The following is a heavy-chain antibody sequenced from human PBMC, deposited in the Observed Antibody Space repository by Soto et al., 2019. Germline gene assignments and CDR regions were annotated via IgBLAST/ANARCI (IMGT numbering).Heavy chain of an antibody. Sequence: PSETLSLTCTVSGGSISSYYWSWIRQPPGKGLEWIGYIYYSGSTNYNPSLKSRVTISVDTSKNQFSLKLSSVTAADTAVYYCAREGGKHTHYGSGSPIDYWGHGTPVPVSP. CDR3: AREGGKHTHYGSGSPIDY. V-gene: IGHV4-59*01. D-gene: IGHD3-10*01. J-gene: IGHJ4*01. CDR2: IYYSGST. CDR1: GGSISSYY.